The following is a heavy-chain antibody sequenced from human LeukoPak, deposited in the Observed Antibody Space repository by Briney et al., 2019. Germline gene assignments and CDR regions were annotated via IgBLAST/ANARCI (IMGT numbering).Heavy chain of an antibody. CDR2: ISSSSSTI. J-gene: IGHJ4*02. D-gene: IGHD5-24*01. Sequence: GGSLRLSCAASGFTFSSYAMSWVRQAPGKGLEWVSYISSSSSTIYYADSVKGRFTISRDNAKNSLYLQMNSLRAEDTAVYYCARGGDGYNYDYWGQGTLVTVSS. V-gene: IGHV3-48*04. CDR3: ARGGDGYNYDY. CDR1: GFTFSSYA.